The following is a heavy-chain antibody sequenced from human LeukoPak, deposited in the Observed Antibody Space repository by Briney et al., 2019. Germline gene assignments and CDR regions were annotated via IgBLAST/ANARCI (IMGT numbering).Heavy chain of an antibody. CDR2: ISSSGSTI. V-gene: IGHV3-11*01. J-gene: IGHJ4*02. CDR1: GFTFSDYY. Sequence: GGSLRPSCAASGFTFSDYYMSWIRQAPGKGLEWVSYISSSGSTIYYADSVKGRFTISRDNAKNSLYLQMNSLRAEDTAVYYCARAELRYFDWLSRGQFDYWGQGTLVTVSS. D-gene: IGHD3-9*01. CDR3: ARAELRYFDWLSRGQFDY.